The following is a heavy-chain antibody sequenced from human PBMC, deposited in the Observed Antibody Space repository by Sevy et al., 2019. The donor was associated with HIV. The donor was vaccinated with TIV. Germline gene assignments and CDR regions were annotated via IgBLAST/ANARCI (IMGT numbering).Heavy chain of an antibody. V-gene: IGHV3-23*01. J-gene: IGHJ6*02. Sequence: GGSLRLSCTASGFTFSSYAMTWVRQAPGKGLEWVSVTNGRGSSTYYADSVKGRFTISRDNSKNTLYRQKDSLRVEDTAVYDWVKGDYDFWGLERNSYLGLHVWGQGTTVTVSS. CDR1: GFTFSSYA. D-gene: IGHD3-3*01. CDR2: TNGRGSST. CDR3: VKGDYDFWGLERNSYLGLHV.